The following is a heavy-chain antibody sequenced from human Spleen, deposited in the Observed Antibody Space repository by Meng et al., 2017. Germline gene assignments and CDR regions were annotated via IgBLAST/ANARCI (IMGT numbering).Heavy chain of an antibody. D-gene: IGHD1-26*01. V-gene: IGHV3-74*01. J-gene: IGHJ6*02. CDR1: GFTFSTYW. Sequence: GGSLRLSCAASGFTFSTYWMYWVRQAPGKGLVWVSRIKNDGSSTSYADSVKGRFTISRDNAKNTVDLQMNSLRDEDTAVYYCARLYIVGSYFEYYGMDVWGQGTTVTVSS. CDR3: ARLYIVGSYFEYYGMDV. CDR2: IKNDGSST.